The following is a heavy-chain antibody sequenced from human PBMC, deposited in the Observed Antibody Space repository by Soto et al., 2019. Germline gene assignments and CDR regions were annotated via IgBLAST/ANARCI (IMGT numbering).Heavy chain of an antibody. CDR3: ARSQLGISDY. J-gene: IGHJ4*02. V-gene: IGHV3-72*01. D-gene: IGHD7-27*01. Sequence: GGSLRLSCAASGFTFSDHYMDWVRQAPGKGLEWVGRTRNKANSYTTEYAASVKGRFTISRDDSKNSLYLQMNSLKTEDTAVYYCARSQLGISDYWGQGTLVTVSS. CDR2: TRNKANSYTT. CDR1: GFTFSDHY.